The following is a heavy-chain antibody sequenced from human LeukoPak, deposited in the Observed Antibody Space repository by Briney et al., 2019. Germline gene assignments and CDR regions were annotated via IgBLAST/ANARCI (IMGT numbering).Heavy chain of an antibody. D-gene: IGHD6-13*01. J-gene: IGHJ2*01. CDR2: INSDGSST. V-gene: IGHV3-74*03. Sequence: PGGSLRLSCAASGFAFSSDWMHWVRHAPGKGLVWVSRINSDGSSTTYADSVKGRFTISRDNAKNTLYLQMNSLRAEDTALYYCASRWWYFDLWGRGTLVTASS. CDR3: ASRWWYFDL. CDR1: GFAFSSDW.